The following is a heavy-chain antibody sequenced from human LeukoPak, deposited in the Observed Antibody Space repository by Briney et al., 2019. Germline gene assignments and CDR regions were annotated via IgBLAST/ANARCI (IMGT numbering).Heavy chain of an antibody. CDR3: AREVRGYYFDY. CDR1: GFIVSSNY. CDR2: ISSGDNT. V-gene: IGHV3-53*01. J-gene: IGHJ4*02. Sequence: GGSLRLSCAASGFIVSSNYMSWVRQAPGKGLEWVSVISSGDNTYYADSVKGRFTISRDTSKNTLYLQMNGLRAEDTAVYYCAREVRGYYFDYWGQGTLVTVSS. D-gene: IGHD3-22*01.